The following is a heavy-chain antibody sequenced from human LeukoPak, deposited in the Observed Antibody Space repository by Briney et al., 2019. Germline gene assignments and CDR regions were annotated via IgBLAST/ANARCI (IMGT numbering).Heavy chain of an antibody. CDR3: ATDDYDILTGYERINQPFLS. J-gene: IGHJ4*02. D-gene: IGHD3-9*01. CDR2: ISAYNGNT. Sequence: VASVKVSCKASGYTFTSYGISWVRQAPGQGLEWMGWISAYNGNTNYAQKLQGRVTMTTDTSTSTAYMELRSLRSDDTAVYYCATDDYDILTGYERINQPFLSWGQGTLVTVSS. CDR1: GYTFTSYG. V-gene: IGHV1-18*01.